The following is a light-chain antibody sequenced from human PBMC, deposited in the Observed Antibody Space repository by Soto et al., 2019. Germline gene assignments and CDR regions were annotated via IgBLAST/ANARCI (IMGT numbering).Light chain of an antibody. Sequence: DIQVTQSPSSLSASVGDRVTITCRASQSITTFLTWYQQTPGNAPTLLIYAASSLQTGVPARFSGSGSGTDFTLTISSLQREDFATYYCQQAYGAPPTFGQGTKVDIK. CDR1: QSITTF. CDR3: QQAYGAPPT. V-gene: IGKV1-39*01. CDR2: AAS. J-gene: IGKJ1*01.